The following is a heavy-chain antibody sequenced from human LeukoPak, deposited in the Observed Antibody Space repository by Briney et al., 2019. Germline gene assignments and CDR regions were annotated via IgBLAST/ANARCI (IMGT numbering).Heavy chain of an antibody. V-gene: IGHV3-21*01. Sequence: GGSLRLSCAASGFTFSSYSMNWVRQAPGKGLEWVSSISSSSSYIYYADSVKGRFTISRDNAKNSLYLQMNSLRAEDTAVYYCARVPLDYDFWSGYTYYHYYYGMDVWGQGTTVTVSS. CDR2: ISSSSSYI. CDR3: ARVPLDYDFWSGYTYYHYYYGMDV. CDR1: GFTFSSYS. J-gene: IGHJ6*02. D-gene: IGHD3-3*01.